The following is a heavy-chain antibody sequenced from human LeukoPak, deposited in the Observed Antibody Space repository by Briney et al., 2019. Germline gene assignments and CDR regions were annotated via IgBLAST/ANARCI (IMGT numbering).Heavy chain of an antibody. CDR3: AKDMVATSEEEQEDY. Sequence: ASVKVSCKASGYTFTCYGISWVGQAPGQGIEWMGWGSAYNGNTNYAHKLQGRVTMTTDTSTSTAYMELRSLRSDDTAVYYCAKDMVATSEEEQEDYWGQGTLVTVSS. J-gene: IGHJ4*02. CDR2: GSAYNGNT. CDR1: GYTFTCYG. D-gene: IGHD5-12*01. V-gene: IGHV1-18*04.